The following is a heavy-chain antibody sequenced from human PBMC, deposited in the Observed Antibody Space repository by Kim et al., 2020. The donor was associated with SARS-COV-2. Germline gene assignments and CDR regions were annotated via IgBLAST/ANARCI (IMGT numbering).Heavy chain of an antibody. Sequence: LKGRVTISVDTSKNQFSRKLSSVTAADTAVYYCARHLTWALGSGGSRFDPWGQGTLVTVSS. V-gene: IGHV4-59*08. J-gene: IGHJ5*02. CDR3: ARHLTWALGSGGSRFDP. D-gene: IGHD2-15*01.